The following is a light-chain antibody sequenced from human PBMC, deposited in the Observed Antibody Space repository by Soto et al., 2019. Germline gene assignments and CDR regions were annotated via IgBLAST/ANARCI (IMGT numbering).Light chain of an antibody. CDR3: ATWDSILRAGV. CDR1: SSNIGSNY. V-gene: IGLV1-51*01. Sequence: QSVSTQPPSVSAAPGQKVTISCSGNSSNIGSNYVSWYQQLPGTAPRLLIYDNDKRPSGIPDRFSGSKSGTSATLGITGLQTGDEADYYCATWDSILRAGVFGGGTKLTVL. J-gene: IGLJ2*01. CDR2: DND.